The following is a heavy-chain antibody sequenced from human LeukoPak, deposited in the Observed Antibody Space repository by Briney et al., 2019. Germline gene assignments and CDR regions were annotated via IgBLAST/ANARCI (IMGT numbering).Heavy chain of an antibody. V-gene: IGHV3-21*01. J-gene: IGHJ4*02. CDR3: ARATRGYDYRYFDY. Sequence: GGSLRLSCAASGFTFSSYSMNWVRQAPGKGLEWVSSISSSSSYIHYADSVKGRFTISRDNAKNSLYLQMNSLRAEDTAVYYCARATRGYDYRYFDYWGQGTLVTVSS. CDR1: GFTFSSYS. D-gene: IGHD5-12*01. CDR2: ISSSSSYI.